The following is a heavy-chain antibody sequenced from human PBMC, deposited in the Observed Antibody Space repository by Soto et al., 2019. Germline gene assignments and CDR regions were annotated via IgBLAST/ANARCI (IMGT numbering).Heavy chain of an antibody. V-gene: IGHV3-21*01. CDR3: ARGDIEVVPAAIRTGYGQPLRYDYGMDV. CDR2: ISSSSSYI. Sequence: EVQLVESGGGLVKPGGSLRLSCAASGFTFSSYSMNWVRQAPGKGLEWVSSISSSSSYIYYADSVKGRFTISRDNAKNSLYLQMNSLRAEDTAVYYCARGDIEVVPAAIRTGYGQPLRYDYGMDVWGQGTTVRLL. D-gene: IGHD2-2*02. J-gene: IGHJ6*02. CDR1: GFTFSSYS.